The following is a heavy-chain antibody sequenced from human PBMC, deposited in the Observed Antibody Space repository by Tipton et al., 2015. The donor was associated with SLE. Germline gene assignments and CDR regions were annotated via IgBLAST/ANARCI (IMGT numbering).Heavy chain of an antibody. Sequence: LRLSCAVYGGSFSDYYWSWVRQPPGKGLEWIGEINRSGSTNYNPSLKSRVSMSVDTSKNQFSPKLSSVTAADTAVYYCARRPYDFWSGYPSAYFHHWGQGTLVTVSS. D-gene: IGHD3-3*01. J-gene: IGHJ1*01. CDR1: GGSFSDYY. CDR3: ARRPYDFWSGYPSAYFHH. V-gene: IGHV4-34*01. CDR2: INRSGST.